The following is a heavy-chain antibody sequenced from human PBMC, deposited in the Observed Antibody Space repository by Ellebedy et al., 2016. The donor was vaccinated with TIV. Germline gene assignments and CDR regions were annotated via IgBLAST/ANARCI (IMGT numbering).Heavy chain of an antibody. Sequence: GESLKISCAASGFTVSSDYMTWVRQAPGKGLEWVSVIYSGGTTSYADSVKGRFTISRDNSKNTLYLQMNSLRAEDTAVYYCARGLRVGYGANSELGYWGQGTLVTVSS. V-gene: IGHV3-66*01. CDR3: ARGLRVGYGANSELGY. D-gene: IGHD4-23*01. J-gene: IGHJ4*02. CDR2: IYSGGTT. CDR1: GFTVSSDY.